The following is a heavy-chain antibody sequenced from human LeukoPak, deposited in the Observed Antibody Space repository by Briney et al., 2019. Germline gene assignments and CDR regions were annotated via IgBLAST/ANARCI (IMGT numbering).Heavy chain of an antibody. CDR3: AREGDSRWGELSP. CDR1: GFTFSTYA. Sequence: PGRSLRLSCAASGFTFSTYAIHWVRQAPGKGLEWVAVIWFDGSEQYYADSVKGRFIISRDNSKSTSNLQLNSLRAEDTAVYYCAREGDSRWGELSPWGQGPWSPSPQ. CDR2: IWFDGSEQ. D-gene: IGHD3-16*02. J-gene: IGHJ1*01. V-gene: IGHV3-33*01.